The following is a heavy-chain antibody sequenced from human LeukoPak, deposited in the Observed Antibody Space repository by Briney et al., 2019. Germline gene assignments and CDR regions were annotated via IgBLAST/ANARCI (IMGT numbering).Heavy chain of an antibody. J-gene: IGHJ4*02. CDR2: ISGSGGFGT. CDR3: AKGNLRGPPPNIDY. Sequence: GGSLRLSCAASGFTFSSYAMGWVRQAPGKGLEWVSAISGSGGFGTYYADSVKGRFTISRDNSKNTLYLQMNSLRAEDTAVYYCAKGNLRGPPPNIDYWGQGTLVTVSS. CDR1: GFTFSSYA. V-gene: IGHV3-23*01. D-gene: IGHD5/OR15-5a*01.